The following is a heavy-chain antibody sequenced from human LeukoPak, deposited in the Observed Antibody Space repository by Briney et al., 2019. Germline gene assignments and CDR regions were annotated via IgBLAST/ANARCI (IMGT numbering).Heavy chain of an antibody. Sequence: PGRSLRLSCAASGFTFSSYGMHWVRQAPGKGLEWVAVIWYDGSNKYYADSVKGRFTISRDNSKNTLYLQMNSLRAEDTAVYYCARESGGTGPQGDWFDPWGQGTLVTVSS. CDR3: ARESGGTGPQGDWFDP. V-gene: IGHV3-33*01. CDR2: IWYDGSNK. D-gene: IGHD1-1*01. CDR1: GFTFSSYG. J-gene: IGHJ5*02.